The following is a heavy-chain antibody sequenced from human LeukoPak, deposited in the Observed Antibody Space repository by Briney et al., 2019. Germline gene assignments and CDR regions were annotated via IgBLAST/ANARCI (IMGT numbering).Heavy chain of an antibody. CDR2: IIPIFGTP. V-gene: IGHV1-69*13. CDR3: AREGTIGGIAVAAFDS. J-gene: IGHJ4*02. Sequence: SVKVSCKASGGIFSNYAISWVRQAPGQGLEWMGAIIPIFGTPNYAQKFQGRVTITADESTSTAYMELTSLKSEDTAVYYCAREGTIGGIAVAAFDSWGQGTLVTVSS. CDR1: GGIFSNYA. D-gene: IGHD6-19*01.